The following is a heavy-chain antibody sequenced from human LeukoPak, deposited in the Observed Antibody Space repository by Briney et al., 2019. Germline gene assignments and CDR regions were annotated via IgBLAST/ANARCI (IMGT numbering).Heavy chain of an antibody. J-gene: IGHJ4*02. CDR1: GFTLSSYC. CDR2: IKEGGSEK. CDR3: ARDYSDSIGYSPFYY. D-gene: IGHD3-22*01. V-gene: IGHV3-7*05. Sequence: GGSLRLSCAASGFTLSSYCMSWVRQAAGKGLEWVANIKEGGSEKYYVDSVKGRFTISRDNAKNSLYLQMNSLRDGDTAVYYRARDYSDSIGYSPFYYWGQGTLVTVSS.